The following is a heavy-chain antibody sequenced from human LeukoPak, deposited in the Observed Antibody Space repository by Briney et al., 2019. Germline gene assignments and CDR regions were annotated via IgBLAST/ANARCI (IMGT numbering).Heavy chain of an antibody. CDR1: GFTFSSYW. CDR3: ARDYDFDDY. D-gene: IGHD3-3*01. V-gene: IGHV3-74*01. J-gene: IGHJ4*02. Sequence: GGSLRLSCAASGFTFSSYWMHWVRHAPGKGLVWVSHINSDGRSTSYADSVKGRFTISRDNAKNTLYLQMNSLRAEDTAVYYCARDYDFDDYWGQGTLVTVSS. CDR2: INSDGRST.